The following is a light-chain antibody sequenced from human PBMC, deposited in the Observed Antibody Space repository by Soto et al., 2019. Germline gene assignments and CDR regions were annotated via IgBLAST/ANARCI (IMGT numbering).Light chain of an antibody. V-gene: IGKV3-11*01. CDR3: QQRSNWPST. J-gene: IGKJ4*01. Sequence: EIVLTQSPVTLSLSPGERATLSCRASQSVSSYLAWYQQKPGQAPRLLIYDASNRATGIPARFSGSGSGTDFTLTISSLEPEAFAVYYCQQRSNWPSTFGGGTKVEIK. CDR2: DAS. CDR1: QSVSSY.